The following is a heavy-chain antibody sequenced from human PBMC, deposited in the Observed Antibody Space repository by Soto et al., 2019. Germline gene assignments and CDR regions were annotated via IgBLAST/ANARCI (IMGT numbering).Heavy chain of an antibody. CDR1: GGTFSSYT. Sequence: QVQLVQSGAEVKKPGSSVTVSCKASGGTFSSYTISWVRQAPGQGLGWMGRIIPILGIANYAQKFQGRVTSTADKSNSTAYMELSSLRSEDTAVYYCAKFQRGRGFDYWGQGTLDNVST. CDR3: AKFQRGRGFDY. CDR2: IIPILGIA. J-gene: IGHJ4*02. V-gene: IGHV1-69*02. D-gene: IGHD3-10*01.